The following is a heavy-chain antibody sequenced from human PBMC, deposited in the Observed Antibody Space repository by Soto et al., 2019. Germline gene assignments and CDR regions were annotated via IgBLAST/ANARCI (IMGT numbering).Heavy chain of an antibody. CDR2: ISYDGSEK. CDR1: GFTFNNYG. V-gene: IGHV3-30*18. CDR3: AKGHYYDSSGRYSYSDF. D-gene: IGHD3-22*01. Sequence: QVQLVESGGGVVQPGGSLRLSCTASGFTFNNYGMHWVRQAPGQGLEWVAIISYDGSEKFYADSVQGRFTISRDNSKHTVYLQMNSLRAQDTALYYCAKGHYYDSSGRYSYSDFWGQGILVTVSS. J-gene: IGHJ4*02.